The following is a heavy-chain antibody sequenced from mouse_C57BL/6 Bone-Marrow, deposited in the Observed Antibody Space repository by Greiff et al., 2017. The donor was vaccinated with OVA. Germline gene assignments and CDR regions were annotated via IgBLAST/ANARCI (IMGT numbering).Heavy chain of an antibody. J-gene: IGHJ4*01. CDR2: ISSGSSTI. V-gene: IGHV5-17*01. CDR3: VSYYSNPYYYAMDY. Sequence: EVKLVESGGGLVKPGGSLKLSCAASGFTFSDYGMHWVRQAPEKGLEWVAYISSGSSTIYYADTVKGRFTISRDNAKNTLFLQMTSLRSEDTAMYYCVSYYSNPYYYAMDYWGQGTSVTVSS. D-gene: IGHD2-5*01. CDR1: GFTFSDYG.